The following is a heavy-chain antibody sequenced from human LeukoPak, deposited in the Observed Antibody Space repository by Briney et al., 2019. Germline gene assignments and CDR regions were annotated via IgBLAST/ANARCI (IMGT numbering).Heavy chain of an antibody. CDR3: ARSSSGTSLNYYYYGMDV. J-gene: IGHJ6*02. CDR1: GYTFTSYD. CDR2: MNPNSGNT. V-gene: IGHV1-8*01. D-gene: IGHD3-10*01. Sequence: ASVKVSCKASGYTFTSYDINWVRQATGQGLEWMGWMNPNSGNTGYAQKFQGRVTMTRNTSISTAYMELSSLGSEDTAVYYCARSSSGTSLNYYYYGMDVWGQGTTVTVSS.